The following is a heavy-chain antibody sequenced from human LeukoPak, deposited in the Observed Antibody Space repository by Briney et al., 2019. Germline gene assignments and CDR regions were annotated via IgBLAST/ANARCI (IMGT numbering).Heavy chain of an antibody. D-gene: IGHD3-10*01. J-gene: IGHJ4*02. Sequence: GGSLRLSCAASGITFSTSAMSWVRQAPGKGLEWVSAISGSGGSTYYADSVKGRFTISRDDSKSTLHLQMNSLRVDDTAVYYCAKLLRGTVVPFYDYWGQGTLVTVSS. V-gene: IGHV3-23*01. CDR1: GITFSTSA. CDR2: ISGSGGST. CDR3: AKLLRGTVVPFYDY.